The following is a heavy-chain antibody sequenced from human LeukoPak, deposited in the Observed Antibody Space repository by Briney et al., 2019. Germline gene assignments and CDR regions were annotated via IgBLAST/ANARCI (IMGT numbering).Heavy chain of an antibody. CDR2: IKQDGSEK. J-gene: IGHJ4*02. CDR1: GFTFGSYW. V-gene: IGHV3-7*01. D-gene: IGHD3/OR15-3a*01. Sequence: QPGGSLRLSCAASGFTFGSYWMSWVRQAPGKGLEWVANIKQDGSEKYYVDSVKGRFTISRDNAKNSLYLQMNSLRAEDTAVYYCARQTGSGLFILPGGQGTLVTVSS. CDR3: ARQTGSGLFILP.